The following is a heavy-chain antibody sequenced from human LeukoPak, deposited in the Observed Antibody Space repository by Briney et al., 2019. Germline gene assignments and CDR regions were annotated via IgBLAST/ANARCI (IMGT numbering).Heavy chain of an antibody. CDR2: ISWNSGNI. D-gene: IGHD3-22*01. J-gene: IGHJ4*02. Sequence: GRSLRLSCAASGFTFDDYAMHWVRQAPGKGLEWVSGISWNSGNIGYADSVKGRFTISRDNAKNSLYLQMNSLRAEDTALYYCEKGEGSMIVNWGQGTLVTVSS. CDR1: GFTFDDYA. CDR3: EKGEGSMIVN. V-gene: IGHV3-9*01.